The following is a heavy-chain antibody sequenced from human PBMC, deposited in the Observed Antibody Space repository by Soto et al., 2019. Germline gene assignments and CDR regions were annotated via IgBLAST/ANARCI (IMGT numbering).Heavy chain of an antibody. V-gene: IGHV3-11*05. CDR1: GFIFNDYY. Sequence: QVQLVESGGGLVKPGGSLRLSCAASGFIFNDYYLTWVRQAPGKGLEWLSYISSSGRYTNYADSVKGRFTISRDNAEKSAYLQMNSLRVEDTAIYYCAATSAVGGCLDYWGQGTLVTVPS. CDR2: ISSSGRYT. J-gene: IGHJ4*02. D-gene: IGHD6-19*01. CDR3: AATSAVGGCLDY.